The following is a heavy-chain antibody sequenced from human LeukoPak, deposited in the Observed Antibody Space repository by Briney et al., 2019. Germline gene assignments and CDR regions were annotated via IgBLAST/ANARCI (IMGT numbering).Heavy chain of an antibody. CDR3: ASSGIAVAGTHY. V-gene: IGHV3-23*01. J-gene: IGHJ4*02. Sequence: GGSLRLSCAASGFTFSSYAMSWVRQAPGKGLEWVSAISGSGGSTYYADSVKGRFTISRDNAKNSLYLQMNSLRAEDTAVYYCASSGIAVAGTHYWGQGTLVTVSS. CDR2: ISGSGGST. CDR1: GFTFSSYA. D-gene: IGHD6-19*01.